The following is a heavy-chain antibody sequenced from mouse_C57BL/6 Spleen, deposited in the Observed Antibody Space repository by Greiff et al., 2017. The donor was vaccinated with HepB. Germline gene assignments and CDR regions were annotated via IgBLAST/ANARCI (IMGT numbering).Heavy chain of an antibody. J-gene: IGHJ3*01. D-gene: IGHD2-13*01. CDR3: ARGEGRGFAY. CDR2: ISDGGSYT. V-gene: IGHV5-4*03. Sequence: DVKLVESGGGLVKPGGSLKLSCAASGFTFSSYAMSWVRQTPEKRLEWVATISDGGSYTYYPDNVKGRFTISRDNAKNNLYLQMSHLKSEDTAMYYCARGEGRGFAYWGQGTLVTVSA. CDR1: GFTFSSYA.